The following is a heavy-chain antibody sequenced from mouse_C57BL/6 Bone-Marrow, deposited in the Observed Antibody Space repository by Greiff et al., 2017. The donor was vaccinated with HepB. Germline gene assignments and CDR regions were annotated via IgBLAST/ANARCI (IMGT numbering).Heavy chain of an antibody. CDR2: IDPSDSYT. V-gene: IGHV1-50*01. CDR1: GYTFTSYW. Sequence: VQLQQSGAELVKPGASVKLSCKASGYTFTSYWMQWVKQRPGQGLEWIGEIDPSDSYTNYNQKFKGKATLTVDRSSSTAYMQLRSLTSEDSAVYYCARWGDYDGFDYWGQGTTLTVSS. CDR3: ARWGDYDGFDY. D-gene: IGHD2-4*01. J-gene: IGHJ2*01.